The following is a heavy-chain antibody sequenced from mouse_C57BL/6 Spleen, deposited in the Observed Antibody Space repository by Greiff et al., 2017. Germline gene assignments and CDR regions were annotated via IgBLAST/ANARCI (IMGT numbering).Heavy chain of an antibody. CDR3: ARSGGSSPYYFDY. CDR1: GYSFTSYY. CDR2: IYPGSGNT. Sequence: QVQLQQSGPELVKPGASVKISCKASGYSFTSYYIHWVKQRPGQGLEWIGWIYPGSGNTKYNEKFKGKATLTADTSSSTAYMQLSSLTSEDSAVYYCARSGGSSPYYFDYWGQGTTLTVSS. D-gene: IGHD1-1*01. J-gene: IGHJ2*01. V-gene: IGHV1-66*01.